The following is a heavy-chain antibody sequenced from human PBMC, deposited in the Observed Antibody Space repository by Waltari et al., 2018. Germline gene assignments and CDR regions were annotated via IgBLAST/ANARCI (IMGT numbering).Heavy chain of an antibody. CDR2: IKQDGSEK. Sequence: EVQLVESGGGLVQPGGSLRLSCAASGFTFSSYWVSWVRQAPGKGLEWVANIKQDGSEKYYVDSVKGRFTISRDNAKNSLYLQMNSLRAEDTAVYYCARRDYDYIWGSYPFDYWGQGTLVTVSS. J-gene: IGHJ4*02. D-gene: IGHD3-16*02. CDR3: ARRDYDYIWGSYPFDY. V-gene: IGHV3-7*01. CDR1: GFTFSSYW.